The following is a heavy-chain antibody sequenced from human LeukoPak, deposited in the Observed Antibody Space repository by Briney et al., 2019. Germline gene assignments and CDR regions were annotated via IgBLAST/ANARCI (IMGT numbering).Heavy chain of an antibody. CDR3: ARDRQHSGWHDY. CDR1: GFTFSRSA. J-gene: IGHJ4*02. CDR2: ISSSSSYI. V-gene: IGHV3-21*01. Sequence: PGRSLRLSCAASGFTFSRSAVHWVRQAPGKGLEWVSYISSSSSYIYYADSVKGRFTISRDNAKNSLYLQMNSLRAEDTAVYYCARDRQHSGWHDYWGQGTLVTVSS. D-gene: IGHD5-12*01.